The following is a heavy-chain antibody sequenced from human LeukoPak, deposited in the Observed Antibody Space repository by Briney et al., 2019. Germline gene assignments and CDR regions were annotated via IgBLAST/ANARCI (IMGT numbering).Heavy chain of an antibody. CDR1: GGSLTRSSYY. CDR3: ASGYSSGWYEVY. V-gene: IGHV4-39*01. J-gene: IGHJ4*02. Sequence: KPLGTPSLPPTVSGGSLTRSSYYPGWVRHPPGKGLGWIGSIYYSGRTYSNPSLKSRVTISVDTSKNQFSLKLSSVTAADTAVYYCASGYSSGWYEVYWGQGTLVTVSS. D-gene: IGHD6-19*01. CDR2: IYYSGRT.